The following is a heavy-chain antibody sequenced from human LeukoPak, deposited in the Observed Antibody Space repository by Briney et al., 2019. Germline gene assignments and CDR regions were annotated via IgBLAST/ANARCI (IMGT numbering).Heavy chain of an antibody. D-gene: IGHD3-3*01. CDR2: IKQDGSEK. Sequence: GGSLRLSCAASGFTFSSYWMSSVRQAPGKGLEWVANIKQDGSEKYYVDSVKGGFTISRDNAQNSLYLQMNSLRAEHTAVYYCARVSEDFWSGYYQYYYYYYRDVGGKGTTVTVSS. CDR3: ARVSEDFWSGYYQYYYYYYRDV. J-gene: IGHJ6*03. V-gene: IGHV3-7*01. CDR1: GFTFSSYW.